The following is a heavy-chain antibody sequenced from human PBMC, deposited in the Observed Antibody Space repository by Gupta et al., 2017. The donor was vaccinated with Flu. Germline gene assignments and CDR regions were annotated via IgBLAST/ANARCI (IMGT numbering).Heavy chain of an antibody. V-gene: IGHV3-21*01. J-gene: IGHJ4*02. D-gene: IGHD3-22*01. Sequence: EVQLVESGGGLVKPGGSLRLSCAASGFTFSSYSMNWVRQAPGKGLEWVSSISSSSSYIYYADSVKGRFTISRDNAKNSLYLQMNSMRDEDTAVYYCARDRYYDSSGYYKYWGQGNLVTVS. CDR1: GFTFSSYS. CDR2: ISSSSSYI. CDR3: ARDRYYDSSGYYKY.